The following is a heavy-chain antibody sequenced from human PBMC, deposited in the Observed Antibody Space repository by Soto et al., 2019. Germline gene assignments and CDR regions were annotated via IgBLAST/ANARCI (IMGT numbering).Heavy chain of an antibody. CDR3: ATAGGVPAASLTKRNWFDP. V-gene: IGHV1-24*01. CDR1: GYTLTELS. CDR2: FDPEDGET. D-gene: IGHD2-2*01. Sequence: QVQLVQSGAEVKKPGASVKVSCKVSGYTLTELSMHWVRQAPGKGLEWMGGFDPEDGETIYAQKFQGRVTMTEDTSTDTAYMELSSLRSEDTAVYYCATAGGVPAASLTKRNWFDPWGQGTLVTVSS. J-gene: IGHJ5*02.